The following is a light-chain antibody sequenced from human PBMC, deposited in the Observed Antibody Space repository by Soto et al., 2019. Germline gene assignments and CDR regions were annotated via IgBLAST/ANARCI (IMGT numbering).Light chain of an antibody. CDR1: QSVSNRY. CDR2: STS. CDR3: QQYGNSPWT. J-gene: IGKJ1*01. V-gene: IGKV3-20*01. Sequence: EIVLTQSPGTLSLSPGERATLSCWASQSVSNRYLAWYQQKPGQAPRLLIYSTSSRATGIPDRFSGSGSGTDFTLTISRLEPEDFAVYYRQQYGNSPWTFGQGSKADI.